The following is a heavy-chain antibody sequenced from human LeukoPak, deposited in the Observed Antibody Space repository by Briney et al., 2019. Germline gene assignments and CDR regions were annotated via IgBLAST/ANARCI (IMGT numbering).Heavy chain of an antibody. CDR3: TYSGSYYPDY. CDR2: INYSGST. V-gene: IGHV4-34*01. Sequence: PSETLSLTCAVYGGAFSGYYWSWIRQPPGKGLEWIGEINYSGSTNYNPSLKSRVTISVDMSKNQFFLKLSSVIAADTAIYYCTYSGSYYPDYWGQGTLVTVSS. J-gene: IGHJ4*02. CDR1: GGAFSGYY. D-gene: IGHD1-26*01.